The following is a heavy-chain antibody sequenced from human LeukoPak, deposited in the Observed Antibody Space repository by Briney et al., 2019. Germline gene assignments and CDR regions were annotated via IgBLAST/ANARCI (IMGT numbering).Heavy chain of an antibody. CDR3: ARHSLGSSWYLVAY. Sequence: PSETLSLTCTVSGDSISSYYWGWIRQPPGKGLERIGSIYYSGTTNYNPSLESRVTISLDTSKNQFSLKLSSVAAADTAIYYCARHSLGSSWYLVAYWGQGTLDTVSS. V-gene: IGHV4-59*08. CDR1: GDSISSYY. J-gene: IGHJ4*02. D-gene: IGHD6-13*01. CDR2: IYYSGTT.